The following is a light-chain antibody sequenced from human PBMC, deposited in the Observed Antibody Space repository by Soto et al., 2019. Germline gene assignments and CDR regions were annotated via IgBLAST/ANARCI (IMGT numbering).Light chain of an antibody. J-gene: IGKJ4*01. Sequence: DIVLTQSPGTLSLSPGERATLYCRASQRVSSSYLAWYQQKPGQAPRLLIYDASSRATGIPDRFGGSGSGTDFTLTISRLEPEDFAVYYCQQYGSSPVTFGGGTKVEIK. V-gene: IGKV3-20*01. CDR3: QQYGSSPVT. CDR2: DAS. CDR1: QRVSSSY.